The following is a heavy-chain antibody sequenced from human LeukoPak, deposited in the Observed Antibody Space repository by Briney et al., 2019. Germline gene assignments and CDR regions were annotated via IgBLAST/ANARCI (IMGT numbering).Heavy chain of an antibody. CDR1: GFTFSSYA. V-gene: IGHV3-23*01. CDR2: ISGSGGNT. CDR3: ARDRPNYYDTSGHYYRRDGDY. Sequence: GGSLRLSCAASGFTFSSYAMSWISQVPGKGLEWVSAISGSGGNTYYAGSVKGQLTISRDNSKNTLYLQLNSLRAEDTAVYYCARDRPNYYDTSGHYYRRDGDYWGQGTLVTVSS. D-gene: IGHD3-22*01. J-gene: IGHJ4*02.